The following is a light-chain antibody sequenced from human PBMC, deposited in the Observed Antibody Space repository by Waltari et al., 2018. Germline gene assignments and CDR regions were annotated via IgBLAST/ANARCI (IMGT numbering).Light chain of an antibody. J-gene: IGKJ4*01. CDR2: DAS. Sequence: EIVLTQSPVSLSLSPGETATLSCRASQSVSKFLAWYQHRPGQAPRLLVYDASNTATGIPARFSGSGSGTGFTLTISSLEPEDFAVYYCQQRAKWPLTFGGWTRVEI. CDR3: QQRAKWPLT. CDR1: QSVSKF. V-gene: IGKV3-11*01.